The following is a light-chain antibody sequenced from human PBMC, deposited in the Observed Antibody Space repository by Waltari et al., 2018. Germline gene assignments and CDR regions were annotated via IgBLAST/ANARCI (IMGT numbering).Light chain of an antibody. CDR1: GTDVGGYDY. V-gene: IGLV2-14*01. Sequence: QSALTQPASVSGSPGKALIISCTRTGTDVGGYDYVSWYQQYPGKSPRLIIYDVYNRPSGVSNRFSGSKSDNTASLTISGLQAEDESVYYCSSYTSSGVVFGGGTKLTVL. CDR3: SSYTSSGVV. CDR2: DVY. J-gene: IGLJ2*01.